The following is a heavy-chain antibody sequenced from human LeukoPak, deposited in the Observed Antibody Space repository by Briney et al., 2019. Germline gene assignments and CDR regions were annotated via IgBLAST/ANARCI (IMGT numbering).Heavy chain of an antibody. CDR2: ISAYNGNT. Sequence: GASVKVSCKASGYTFTSYGISWVRQAPGQGLEWMGWISAYNGNTNYAQKLQGRVTMTTDTSTSTAYMELRSLRSDDTAVYYCARVLRSLVAFDYYYDSSGYYLENDAFDIWGQGTMVTVSS. V-gene: IGHV1-18*01. CDR1: GYTFTSYG. J-gene: IGHJ3*02. D-gene: IGHD3-22*01. CDR3: ARVLRSLVAFDYYYDSSGYYLENDAFDI.